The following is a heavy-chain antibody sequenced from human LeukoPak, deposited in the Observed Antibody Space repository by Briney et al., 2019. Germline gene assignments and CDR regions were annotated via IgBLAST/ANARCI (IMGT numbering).Heavy chain of an antibody. J-gene: IGHJ6*02. D-gene: IGHD5-18*01. CDR2: ISYDGSNK. V-gene: IGHV3-30*18. CDR1: GFTFSSYG. CDR3: AKDFSPHTAMAYYYGMDV. Sequence: GGSLRLSCAASGFTFSSYGMHWVSQAPGKGLEWVAVISYDGSNKYYADSVKGRFTISRDNSKNTLYLQMNSLRAEDTAVYYCAKDFSPHTAMAYYYGMDVWGQGTTVTVSS.